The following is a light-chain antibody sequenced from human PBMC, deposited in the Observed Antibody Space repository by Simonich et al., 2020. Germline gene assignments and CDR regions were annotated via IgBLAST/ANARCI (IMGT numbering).Light chain of an antibody. Sequence: AIQLTQSPSSLSASVGDRVTITCLASQGISSALAWYQQKPGKAPKLLIYKASSLESGVPSRFSGSGSGTEFTLTISSLQPDDFATYYCQQYNSYSRTFGQGTKVEIK. CDR2: KAS. J-gene: IGKJ1*01. CDR1: QGISSA. CDR3: QQYNSYSRT. V-gene: IGKV1-13*02.